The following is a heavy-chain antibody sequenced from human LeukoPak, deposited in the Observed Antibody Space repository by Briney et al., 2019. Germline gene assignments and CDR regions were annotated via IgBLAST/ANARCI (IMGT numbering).Heavy chain of an antibody. J-gene: IGHJ4*02. Sequence: GGSLRLSCAASGFTFSSYAMHWVRHAPGKGLEWVAVISYDGSNKYYADSVKGRFTISRDNSKNTLYLQMNSLRAEDTAVYYCARDPHTYCSGGSCYSWSFDYWGQGTLVTVSS. CDR1: GFTFSSYA. D-gene: IGHD2-15*01. CDR2: ISYDGSNK. CDR3: ARDPHTYCSGGSCYSWSFDY. V-gene: IGHV3-30*04.